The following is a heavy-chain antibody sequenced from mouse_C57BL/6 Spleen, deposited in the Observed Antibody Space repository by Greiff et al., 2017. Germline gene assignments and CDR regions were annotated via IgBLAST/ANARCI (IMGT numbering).Heavy chain of an antibody. Sequence: VQLQQSGPVLVKPGASVKMSCKASGYTFTDYYMNWVKQSHGKSLEWIGVINPYNGGTSYNQKFKGKATLTVDKSSSTAYMELNSLTSEDSAVYYCARDGNYLGAMGYWGQGTSVTVSS. CDR3: ARDGNYLGAMGY. CDR2: INPYNGGT. J-gene: IGHJ4*01. V-gene: IGHV1-19*01. D-gene: IGHD2-1*01. CDR1: GYTFTDYY.